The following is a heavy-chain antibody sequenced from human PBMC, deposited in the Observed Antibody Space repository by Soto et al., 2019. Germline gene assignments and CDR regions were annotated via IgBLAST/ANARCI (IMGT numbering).Heavy chain of an antibody. CDR3: GGSCSSSARCSPKYALDV. V-gene: IGHV4-30-2*01. Sequence: QLQLQESGSGLVEPSQTLSLTCAVSGGSISGGGYSWSWIRQPPGKGLEWIGYIYHSGNNYYNPSLKSRVTISIHGSKNQFSLKLNSVTAADTAVYYCGGSCSSSARCSPKYALDVWGQGTTVIVSS. CDR2: IYHSGNN. J-gene: IGHJ6*02. CDR1: GGSISGGGYS. D-gene: IGHD2-2*01.